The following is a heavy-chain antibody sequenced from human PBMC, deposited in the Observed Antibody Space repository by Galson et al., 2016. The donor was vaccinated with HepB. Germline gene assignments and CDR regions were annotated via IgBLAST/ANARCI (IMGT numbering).Heavy chain of an antibody. V-gene: IGHV7-4-1*02. CDR3: ARDPRFYGSGSFYDY. J-gene: IGHJ4*02. D-gene: IGHD3-10*01. CDR2: INTHTGNP. Sequence: SVKVSCKASGYTFTTHAINWVRQAPGQGLEWMGWINTHTGNPTYAQGFTGRFVFSLDTSVSTAYLQISSLEAEDTAVYYCARDPRFYGSGSFYDYWGQGTLVTVSS. CDR1: GYTFTTHA.